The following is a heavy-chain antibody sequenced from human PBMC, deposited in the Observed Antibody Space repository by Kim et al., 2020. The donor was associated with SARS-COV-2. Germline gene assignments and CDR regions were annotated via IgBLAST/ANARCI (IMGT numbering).Heavy chain of an antibody. D-gene: IGHD3-22*01. J-gene: IGHJ4*02. CDR2: IKSSGSVT. Sequence: GGSLRLSCVVSGLTFRSYDMNWVRQAPGKGLEWVSRIKSSGSVTYNEEFVKGRFTISRDNAKSSLYLQMHSLRAEDTAVYYCASSRFYYYDDTPIDYWGQGTLVTVSS. CDR1: GLTFRSYD. CDR3: ASSRFYYYDDTPIDY. V-gene: IGHV3-48*03.